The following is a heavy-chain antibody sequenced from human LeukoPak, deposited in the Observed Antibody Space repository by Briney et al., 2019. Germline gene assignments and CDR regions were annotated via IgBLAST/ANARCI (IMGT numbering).Heavy chain of an antibody. V-gene: IGHV3-7*04. CDR3: AREEWFFDY. Sequence: GGSLRLSCAASGFTFSTYWMSWVRQAPGKGLEWVANIKQDGSEKHYVDSVKGRFTISKDNAKNSLYLQINSLRAEDTAVYYCAREEWFFDYWGQGTLVTVSS. CDR1: GFTFSTYW. CDR2: IKQDGSEK. J-gene: IGHJ4*02. D-gene: IGHD3-3*01.